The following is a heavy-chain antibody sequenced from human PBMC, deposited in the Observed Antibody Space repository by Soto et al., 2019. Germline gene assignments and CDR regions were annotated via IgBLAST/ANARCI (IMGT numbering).Heavy chain of an antibody. V-gene: IGHV3-33*01. Sequence: QVQLVESGGGVVQPGRSLRLSCAASGFTFSSYGMHWVRQAPGKGLEWVAVIWYDGSNKYYADSVKGRFTISRDNSKNTLYLEMSSLRAEDTAVYYCARELNSGSYPGDWGQGTLVTVSS. J-gene: IGHJ4*02. CDR2: IWYDGSNK. CDR3: ARELNSGSYPGD. CDR1: GFTFSSYG. D-gene: IGHD1-26*01.